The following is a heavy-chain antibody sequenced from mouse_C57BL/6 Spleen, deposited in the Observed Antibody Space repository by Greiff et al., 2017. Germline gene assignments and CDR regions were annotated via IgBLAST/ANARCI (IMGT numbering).Heavy chain of an antibody. J-gene: IGHJ3*01. CDR2: LDPSDSYT. CDR1: GYTFTSYW. V-gene: IGHV1-69*01. Sequence: QVQLQQPGAELVMPGASVQLSCKASGYTFTSYWMHWVKQRPGQGLEWIGELDPSDSYTNYNQKFKGKSTLTVDKSSSTAYMQLSSLTSEDSAVYYCARSGLGRFAYWGQGTLVTVSA. D-gene: IGHD4-1*01. CDR3: ARSGLGRFAY.